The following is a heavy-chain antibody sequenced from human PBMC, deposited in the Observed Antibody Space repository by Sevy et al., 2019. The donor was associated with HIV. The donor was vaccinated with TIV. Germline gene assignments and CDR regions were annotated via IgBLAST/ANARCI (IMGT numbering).Heavy chain of an antibody. V-gene: IGHV3-23*01. Sequence: GGSLRLSCAASGFTFSKYSMSWVRQPPGKGLEWVSTLSFGCGEINYADSVKGRFTSSRDNSKSSVYQQMNNMSPEDTAVYYCAREGCTKPHDYWGQGTLVTVSS. CDR3: AREGCTKPHDY. CDR2: LSFGCGEI. D-gene: IGHD2-8*01. CDR1: GFTFSKYS. J-gene: IGHJ4*02.